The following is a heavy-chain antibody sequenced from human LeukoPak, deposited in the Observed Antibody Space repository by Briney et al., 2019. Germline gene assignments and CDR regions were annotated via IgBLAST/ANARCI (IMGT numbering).Heavy chain of an antibody. CDR3: ARKGFVESTGWRGAFDV. CDR2: MNDSGST. D-gene: IGHD2-8*02. V-gene: IGHV4-34*01. Sequence: SETLSLTCDVYRGSFSGYFWSWIRQPPGKGLEWLGEMNDSGSTNYNPSLKSRVTISVAVSKNQYSLRLTSVTAADTAVYYCARKGFVESTGWRGAFDVWGQGTMVTVSS. CDR1: RGSFSGYF. J-gene: IGHJ3*01.